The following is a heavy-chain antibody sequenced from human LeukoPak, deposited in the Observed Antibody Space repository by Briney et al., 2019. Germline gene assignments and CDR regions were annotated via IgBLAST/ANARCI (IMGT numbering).Heavy chain of an antibody. CDR3: ARERGRAGGLDH. D-gene: IGHD3-16*01. J-gene: IGHJ4*02. Sequence: SETLSLTCAVYGGSFSGYYWSWIRQPPGKGLEWIGEINHSGSTNYNPSLKSRVTMSVDTSKNQFSLKLTSVTAADTAVYYCARERGRAGGLDHWGQGALVTVSS. CDR1: GGSFSGYY. CDR2: INHSGST. V-gene: IGHV4-34*01.